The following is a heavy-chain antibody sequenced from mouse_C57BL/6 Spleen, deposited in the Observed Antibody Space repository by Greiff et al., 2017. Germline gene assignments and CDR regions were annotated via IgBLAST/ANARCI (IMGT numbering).Heavy chain of an antibody. CDR2: ISDGGSYT. V-gene: IGHV5-4*01. CDR3: AREDGNFDY. CDR1: GFTFSSYA. J-gene: IGHJ2*01. Sequence: EVKLMESGGGLVKPGGSLKLSCAASGFTFSSYAMSWVRQTPEKRLEWVATISDGGSYTYYPDNVKGRFTISRDNAKNNLYLQMSHLKSEDTAMYYCAREDGNFDYWGQGTTLTVSS.